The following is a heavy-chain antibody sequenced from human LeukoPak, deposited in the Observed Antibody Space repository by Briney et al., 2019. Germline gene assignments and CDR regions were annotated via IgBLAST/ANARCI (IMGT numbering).Heavy chain of an antibody. V-gene: IGHV1-8*01. Sequence: ASVKVPCKASGYTFTSYDINWVRRATGQGLEWMGWMNPNSGNTGYAQKFQGRVTMTRNTSISTAYMELSSLRSEDTAVYYCARGQVNYYGSGNWFDPWGQGTLVTVSS. J-gene: IGHJ5*02. CDR3: ARGQVNYYGSGNWFDP. CDR1: GYTFTSYD. D-gene: IGHD3-10*01. CDR2: MNPNSGNT.